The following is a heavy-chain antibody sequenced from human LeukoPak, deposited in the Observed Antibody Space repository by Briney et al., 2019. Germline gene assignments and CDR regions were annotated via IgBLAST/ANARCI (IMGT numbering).Heavy chain of an antibody. J-gene: IGHJ4*02. CDR2: ISSSSSYI. CDR3: ARDLYYYDSSGYPFDY. CDR1: GFTFSSYS. Sequence: GGSLRLSCAASGFTFSSYSMNWVRRAPGKGLEWVSSISSSSSYIYYADSVKGRFTISRDNAKNSLYLQMNSLRAEDTAVYCCARDLYYYDSSGYPFDYWGQGTLVTVYS. V-gene: IGHV3-21*01. D-gene: IGHD3-22*01.